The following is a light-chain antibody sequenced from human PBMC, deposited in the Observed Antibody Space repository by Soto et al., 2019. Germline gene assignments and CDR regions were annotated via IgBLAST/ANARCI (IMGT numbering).Light chain of an antibody. CDR1: QSVFYSSNNKNY. V-gene: IGKV4-1*01. J-gene: IGKJ2*01. CDR2: WAS. Sequence: DIVMTQSPDSLAVSLGERATINCQSSQSVFYSSNNKNYLAWYQQKPGQPPKLLIYWASTRQSGVPDRFSGSGSGTDFTLTISSLQAEDVAVYYCQHYYTTPYTFGQGTKVEI. CDR3: QHYYTTPYT.